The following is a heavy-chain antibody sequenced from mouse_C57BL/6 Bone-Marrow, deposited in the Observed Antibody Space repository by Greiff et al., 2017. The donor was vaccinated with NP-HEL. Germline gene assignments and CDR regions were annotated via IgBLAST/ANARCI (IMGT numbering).Heavy chain of an antibody. CDR2: INPYNGDT. D-gene: IGHD1-1*01. CDR3: ARKEITTVVATNYAMDY. J-gene: IGHJ4*01. Sequence: EVQLQQSGPELVKPGDSVKISCKASGYSFTGYFMNWVMQSHGKSLEWIGRINPYNGDTFYNQKFKGKATLTVDKSSSTAHMELRSLTAEDSAVYYCARKEITTVVATNYAMDYWGQGTSVTVSS. CDR1: GYSFTGYF. V-gene: IGHV1-20*01.